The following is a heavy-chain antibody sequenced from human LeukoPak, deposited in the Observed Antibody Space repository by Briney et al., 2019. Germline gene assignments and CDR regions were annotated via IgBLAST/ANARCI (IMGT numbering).Heavy chain of an antibody. V-gene: IGHV4-4*07. D-gene: IGHD1-26*01. CDR1: GCSIISYC. CDR3: ARDWDPSEGLFYWFDP. J-gene: IGHJ5*02. Sequence: PSETLSLTCTVSGCSIISYCWSWIRQPAGKGLEWIGRIYTSGSTNYNPSLKSRVTMSVDTSKNQFSLKLSSVTAADTAVYYCARDWDPSEGLFYWFDPWGQGTLVTVSS. CDR2: IYTSGST.